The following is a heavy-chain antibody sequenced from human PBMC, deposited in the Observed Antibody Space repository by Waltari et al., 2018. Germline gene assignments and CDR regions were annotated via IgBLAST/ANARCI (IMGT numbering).Heavy chain of an antibody. Sequence: QLQLQESGPGLVKPSETLSLTCTVSGGSISSSSYYWGWIRQPPGKGLEWIGSIYYSGSTYYNPSLKSRVTISVDTSKNQFSLKLSSVTAADTAVYYCARVDTWGYSSSWSPKFDYWGQGTLVTVSS. D-gene: IGHD6-13*01. CDR2: IYYSGST. CDR3: ARVDTWGYSSSWSPKFDY. CDR1: GGSISSSSYY. V-gene: IGHV4-39*07. J-gene: IGHJ4*02.